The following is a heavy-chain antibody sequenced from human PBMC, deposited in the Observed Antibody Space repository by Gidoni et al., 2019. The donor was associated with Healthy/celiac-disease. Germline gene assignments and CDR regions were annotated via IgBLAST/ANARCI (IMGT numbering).Heavy chain of an antibody. J-gene: IGHJ4*02. CDR3: ARGPIVVVVATSGY. CDR2: IYHSGST. D-gene: IGHD2-15*01. CDR1: GYPLSSGYY. Sequence: QVQLQESGPGLVKPSETLSLTCTVSGYPLSSGYYWGWIRQPPGKGLEWIGSIYHSGSTYYNPSLKSRVTISVDTSKNQFSLKLSSVTAADTAVYYCARGPIVVVVATSGYWGQGTLVTVSS. V-gene: IGHV4-38-2*02.